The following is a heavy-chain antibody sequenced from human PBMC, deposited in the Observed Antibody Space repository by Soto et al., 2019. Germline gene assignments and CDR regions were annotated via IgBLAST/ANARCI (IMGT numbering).Heavy chain of an antibody. J-gene: IGHJ4*02. V-gene: IGHV3-23*01. Sequence: GESLKISCAASGFTFSSYAMSWVRQAPGKGLEWVSAISGSGGSTYYADSVKGRFTISRDNSKNTLYLQMNSLRAEDTAVYYCAKDAYSSSWTFDYWGQGTLVTASS. CDR3: AKDAYSSSWTFDY. CDR2: ISGSGGST. D-gene: IGHD6-13*01. CDR1: GFTFSSYA.